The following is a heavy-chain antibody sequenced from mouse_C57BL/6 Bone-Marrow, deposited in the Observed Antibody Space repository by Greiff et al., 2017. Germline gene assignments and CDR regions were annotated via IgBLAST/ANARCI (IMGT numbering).Heavy chain of an antibody. CDR3: ASAYYSNSHYAMYY. J-gene: IGHJ4*01. CDR2: ISNGGGST. Sequence: EVKLVESGGGLVQPGGSLKLSCAASGFTFSDYYMYWVRQTPEKRLEWVAYISNGGGSTYYPDTVKGRFTISRDNAKNTLYLQMSRLKSEDTAMYYCASAYYSNSHYAMYYWGQGTSVTVSS. D-gene: IGHD2-5*01. V-gene: IGHV5-12*01. CDR1: GFTFSDYY.